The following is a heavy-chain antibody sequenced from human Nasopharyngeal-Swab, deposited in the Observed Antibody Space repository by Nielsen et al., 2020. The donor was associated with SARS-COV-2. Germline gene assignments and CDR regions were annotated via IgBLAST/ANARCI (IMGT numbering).Heavy chain of an antibody. D-gene: IGHD2-21*01. Sequence: WIRQPPGKGLEWVSSISSSSSYIYYADSVKGRFTISRDNAKNSLYLQMNSLRAEDTAVYYCAKLTGSSAIPALAPFDIWGQGTMVTVSS. CDR2: ISSSSSYI. J-gene: IGHJ3*02. V-gene: IGHV3-21*01. CDR3: AKLTGSSAIPALAPFDI.